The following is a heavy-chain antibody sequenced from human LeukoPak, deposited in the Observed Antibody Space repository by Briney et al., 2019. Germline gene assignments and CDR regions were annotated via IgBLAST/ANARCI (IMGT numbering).Heavy chain of an antibody. CDR2: ISSSSSYI. D-gene: IGHD6-25*01. V-gene: IGHV3-21*01. Sequence: GGSLRLSCAASGFTFSSYSMNWVRQAPGKGLEWVSSISSSSSYIYYADSVKGRFTISRDNSKNSLYLQMNSLRAEDTAVYYCARDPRATPSGYWGQGTLVTVSS. CDR1: GFTFSSYS. CDR3: ARDPRATPSGY. J-gene: IGHJ4*02.